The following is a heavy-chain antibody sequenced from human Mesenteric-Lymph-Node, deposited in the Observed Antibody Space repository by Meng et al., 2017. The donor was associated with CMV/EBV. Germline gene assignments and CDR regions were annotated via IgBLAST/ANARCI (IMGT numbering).Heavy chain of an antibody. J-gene: IGHJ1*01. CDR3: ARDNGSGSALSYFRD. CDR2: IYYSGTT. D-gene: IGHD3-10*01. V-gene: IGHV4-4*02. Sequence: PGASISSTYWWSWVRQAPGKGLEWIGEIYYSGTTNYNPSLKSRVTLSVDKSKNHFSLKVTSVTAADTAVYYCARDNGSGSALSYFRDWGQGTLVTVSS. CDR1: GASISSTYW.